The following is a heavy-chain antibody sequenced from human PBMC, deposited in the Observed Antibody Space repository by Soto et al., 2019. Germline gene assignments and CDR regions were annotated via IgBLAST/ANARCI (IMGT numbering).Heavy chain of an antibody. D-gene: IGHD1-7*01. CDR2: GSGSGSSV. J-gene: IGHJ6*04. CDR1: GFTFNNYY. CDR3: SRWNYIVRWPGLDV. V-gene: IGHV3-11*01. Sequence: PGGSLRLSCAASGFTFNNYYLAWIRRAPGKGLEWVSYGSGSGSSVFYTDSLKGRFTMSSDKAKRSLYLQMNSLTVEDTAVYYCSRWNYIVRWPGLDVWVKGTTVTVSS.